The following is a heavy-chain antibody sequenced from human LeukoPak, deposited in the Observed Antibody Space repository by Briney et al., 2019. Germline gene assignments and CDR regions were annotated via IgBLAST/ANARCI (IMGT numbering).Heavy chain of an antibody. CDR1: GYTLTELS. J-gene: IGHJ5*02. CDR3: ATETVVAATPVFDWFDP. V-gene: IGHV1-24*01. D-gene: IGHD2-15*01. CDR2: FDPEDGET. Sequence: ASVKVSCKVSGYTLTELSMHWVRQAPGKGLEWMGGFDPEDGETIYAQKSQGRVTMTEDTSTDTAYMELSSLRSEDTAVYYCATETVVAATPVFDWFDPWGQGTLVTVPS.